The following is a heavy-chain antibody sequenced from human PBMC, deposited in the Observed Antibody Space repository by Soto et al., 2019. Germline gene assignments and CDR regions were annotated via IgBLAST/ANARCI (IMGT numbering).Heavy chain of an antibody. CDR3: AREADSDIVVVVAATIVNYMDV. V-gene: IGHV1-69*04. CDR2: IIPILGIA. Sequence: ASVKVSCKASGGTFSSYTISWVRQAPGQGLEWMGRIIPILGIANYAQKFQGRVTITADKSTSTAYMELSSLRSEDTAVYYCAREADSDIVVVVAATIVNYMDVWGKGTTVTVSS. J-gene: IGHJ6*03. CDR1: GGTFSSYT. D-gene: IGHD2-15*01.